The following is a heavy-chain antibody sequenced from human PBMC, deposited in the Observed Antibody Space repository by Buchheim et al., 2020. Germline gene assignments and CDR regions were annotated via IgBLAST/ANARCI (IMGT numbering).Heavy chain of an antibody. V-gene: IGHV3-23*04. CDR3: AKALGSIVVVPAAYYGGVDY. CDR2: ISGSGGST. D-gene: IGHD2-2*01. Sequence: EVQLVESGGGLVQPGGSLRLSCAASGFTFSSFWMSWVRQAPGKGLEWVSAISGSGGSTYYADSVKGRFTISRDNSKNTLYLQMNSLRAEDTAVYYCAKALGSIVVVPAAYYGGVDYWGQGTL. J-gene: IGHJ4*02. CDR1: GFTFSSFW.